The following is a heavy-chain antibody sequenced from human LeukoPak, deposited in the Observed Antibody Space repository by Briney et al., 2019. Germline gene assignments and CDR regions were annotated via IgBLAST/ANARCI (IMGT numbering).Heavy chain of an antibody. CDR1: GFTLSSYE. D-gene: IGHD3-10*01. CDR3: AKGMVRGVILKGFDY. Sequence: PGGSLRLSCTASGFTLSSYEMTWIRQAPGKGLEWVSSIDYSGDTTYYADSVKGRFTISRDNSKNTLYLQMNSLRAEDTAVYYCAKGMVRGVILKGFDYWGQGTLVTVSS. J-gene: IGHJ4*02. CDR2: IDYSGDTT. V-gene: IGHV3-23*01.